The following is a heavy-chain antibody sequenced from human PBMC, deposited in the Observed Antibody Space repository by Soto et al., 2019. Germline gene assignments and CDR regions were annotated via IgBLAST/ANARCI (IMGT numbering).Heavy chain of an antibody. V-gene: IGHV3-33*01. CDR3: ERDYGGNPGDY. Sequence: QVQLVESGGGVVQPGRSLRLSCAASGFTFSSYGMHWVRQAPGKGLEWVAVIWYDGSNKYYADSVKGRFTHSRDNSKNALDLQMNSLRAEDTAVCYCERDYGGNPGDYWGQGTLVTVSS. CDR2: IWYDGSNK. D-gene: IGHD4-17*01. J-gene: IGHJ4*02. CDR1: GFTFSSYG.